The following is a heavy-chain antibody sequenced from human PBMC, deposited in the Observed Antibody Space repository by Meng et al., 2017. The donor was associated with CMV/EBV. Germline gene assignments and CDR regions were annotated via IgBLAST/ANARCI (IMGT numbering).Heavy chain of an antibody. CDR3: ARDRVKYQLLSHYYYGMDV. Sequence: GESLKISCAASGFTFSSYWMSWVRQAPGKGLEWVANIKQDGSEKYYVDSVKGRFTISRDNAKNSLYLQMNSLRAVDTAVYYCARDRVKYQLLSHYYYGMDVWGQGTTVTVSS. CDR2: IKQDGSEK. CDR1: GFTFSSYW. V-gene: IGHV3-7*01. J-gene: IGHJ6*02. D-gene: IGHD2-2*01.